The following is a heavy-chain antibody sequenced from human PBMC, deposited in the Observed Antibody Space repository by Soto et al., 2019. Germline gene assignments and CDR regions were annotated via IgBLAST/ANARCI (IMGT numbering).Heavy chain of an antibody. D-gene: IGHD6-19*01. J-gene: IGHJ4*02. CDR1: RFTFSTYA. Sequence: HRGGSLRLSCAVSRFTFSTYAMGWVRQAPGKGLEWVSNISGSGGRTYYADSVKGRFTISRDNSKNTLYLQMNSLRAEDTAVYYCAKIAEAVAGTVYGYWGQGTLVT. V-gene: IGHV3-23*01. CDR2: ISGSGGRT. CDR3: AKIAEAVAGTVYGY.